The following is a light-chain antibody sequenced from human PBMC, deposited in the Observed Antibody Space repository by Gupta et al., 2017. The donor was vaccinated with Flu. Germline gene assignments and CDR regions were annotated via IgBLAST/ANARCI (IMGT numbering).Light chain of an antibody. Sequence: GTLAWAPGERATLSCRASQSVNNNLLTWYQQKPGQAPRLLIYGASSRATGIPDRFSGSGSGTDFTLTIRRLEPEDFAVYYCQQYGISAYTFGQGTKLEIK. J-gene: IGKJ2*01. V-gene: IGKV3-20*01. CDR2: GAS. CDR3: QQYGISAYT. CDR1: QSVNNNL.